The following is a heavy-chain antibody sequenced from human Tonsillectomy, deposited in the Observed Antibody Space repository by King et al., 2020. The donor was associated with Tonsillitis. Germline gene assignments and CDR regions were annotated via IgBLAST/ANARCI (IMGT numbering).Heavy chain of an antibody. J-gene: IGHJ4*02. V-gene: IGHV3-23*04. D-gene: IGHD2-15*01. CDR3: SKDVDIVVAPRFDY. Sequence: VQLVESGGGLVQPGGSLRLSCAASGFTFSSYAMSWVRQAPGTGLEWFSAISGSGGSTYYADSVKGRFTISRDNSKNTLYLQMNSLRAEDTAVYYCSKDVDIVVAPRFDYWGQGTLVAVSS. CDR1: GFTFSSYA. CDR2: ISGSGGST.